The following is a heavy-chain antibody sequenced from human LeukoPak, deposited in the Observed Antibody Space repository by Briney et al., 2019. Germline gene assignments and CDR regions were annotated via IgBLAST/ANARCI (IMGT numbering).Heavy chain of an antibody. V-gene: IGHV1-18*01. CDR3: ARDTYYYYYYGMDV. CDR2: ISAYNGNT. CDR1: GYTFTSYG. J-gene: IGHJ6*02. Sequence: ASVKVSCKASGYTFTSYGISWVRRAPGQGLEWMGWISAYNGNTNYAQKLQGRVTMTTDTSTSTAYMELRSLRSDDTAVYYCARDTYYYYYYGMDVWGQGTTVTVSS.